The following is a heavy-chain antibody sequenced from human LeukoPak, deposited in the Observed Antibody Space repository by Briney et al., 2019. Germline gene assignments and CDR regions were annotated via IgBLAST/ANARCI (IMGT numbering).Heavy chain of an antibody. CDR3: ARVWGGYCSSTSCYGAFDI. CDR1: GFTFDDYG. Sequence: GGSLRLSRAASGFTFDDYGMSWVRQAPGKGLEWVSGINWNGGSTGYAHSLKGRFTISRDNAKNSLYLQMNSLRAEDTALYYCARVWGGYCSSTSCYGAFDIWGQGTMVTVSS. D-gene: IGHD2-2*01. J-gene: IGHJ3*02. CDR2: INWNGGST. V-gene: IGHV3-20*04.